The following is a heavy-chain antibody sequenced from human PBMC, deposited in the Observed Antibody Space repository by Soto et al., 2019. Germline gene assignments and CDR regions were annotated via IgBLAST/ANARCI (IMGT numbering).Heavy chain of an antibody. CDR3: ARLLASPDYSTCCMDV. Sequence: GESLKISCKGSGYSFTSYWISWVRQMPGKGLEWMGRIDPSDSYTNYSPSFQGHVTISADKSISTAYLQWSSLKASDTAMYYCARLLASPDYSTCCMDVWGQGTTVTGSS. V-gene: IGHV5-10-1*01. CDR1: GYSFTSYW. D-gene: IGHD4-4*01. J-gene: IGHJ6*02. CDR2: IDPSDSYT.